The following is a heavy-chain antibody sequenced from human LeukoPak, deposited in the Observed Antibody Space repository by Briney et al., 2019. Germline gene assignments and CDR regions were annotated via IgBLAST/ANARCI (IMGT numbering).Heavy chain of an antibody. V-gene: IGHV3-23*01. D-gene: IGHD4-17*01. CDR1: GFAFSDYA. Sequence: GSLTLSCAASGFAFSDYAVSWVRQAPGKGLEWVSTISGGGDYTCYAESVQGRFTVSRDKSKSTVYLQMTSLSVEDTAVYYCAKDKRGGSDYVYFDYWGQGTLVTVSS. J-gene: IGHJ4*02. CDR3: AKDKRGGSDYVYFDY. CDR2: ISGGGDYT.